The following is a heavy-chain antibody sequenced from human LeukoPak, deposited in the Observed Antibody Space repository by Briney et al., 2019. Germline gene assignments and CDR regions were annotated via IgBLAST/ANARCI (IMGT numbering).Heavy chain of an antibody. CDR3: AREVAAADYFGY. CDR2: IYYSGST. J-gene: IGHJ4*02. D-gene: IGHD6-13*01. Sequence: SETLSLTCTVSGGSISSYYWSWIRQPPGKGLEWIGYIYYSGSTNYNPSLKSRVTISVDTSKNQFSLKLSSVTAADTAVYYCAREVAAADYFGYWGQGTLVTVSS. V-gene: IGHV4-59*01. CDR1: GGSISSYY.